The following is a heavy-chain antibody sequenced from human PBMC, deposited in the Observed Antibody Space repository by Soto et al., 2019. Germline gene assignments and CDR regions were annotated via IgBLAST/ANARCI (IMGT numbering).Heavy chain of an antibody. Sequence: TSETLSLTCTVSGGSIISYYWSWIRQPPGKGLEWIGYIYYSGSTNYNPSLKSRVTISVDTSKNQFSLKLSSVTAADTAVYYCARTYGSGSLHNWFDPWGQGTLVTVSS. CDR2: IYYSGST. V-gene: IGHV4-59*08. D-gene: IGHD3-10*01. CDR3: ARTYGSGSLHNWFDP. J-gene: IGHJ5*02. CDR1: GGSIISYY.